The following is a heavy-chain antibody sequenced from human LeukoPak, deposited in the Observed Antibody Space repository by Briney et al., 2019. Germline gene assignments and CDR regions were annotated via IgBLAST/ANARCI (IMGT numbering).Heavy chain of an antibody. V-gene: IGHV1-18*04. CDR1: GYTFTSYG. J-gene: IGHJ4*02. Sequence: ASVKVSCKASGYTFTSYGISWVRQAPGQGLEWMGWISAYNVNTNYAQKLQGRVTMTTDTSTSTAYMELRSLRSDDTAVYYCARVDTAMVPPDYWGQGTLVTVSS. D-gene: IGHD5-18*01. CDR2: ISAYNVNT. CDR3: ARVDTAMVPPDY.